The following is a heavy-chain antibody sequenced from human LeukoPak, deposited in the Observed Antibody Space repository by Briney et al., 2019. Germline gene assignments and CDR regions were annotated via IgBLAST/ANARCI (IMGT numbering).Heavy chain of an antibody. J-gene: IGHJ4*02. V-gene: IGHV4-39*01. D-gene: IGHD3-10*01. CDR1: GGSISSGSYY. CDR3: ATGSGSYYNVDYFDY. Sequence: SQTLSLTCTVSGGSISSGSYYWGWIRQPPGKGLEWIGSIYYSGGIYYNPSLKSRVTISADTSKYQFSLRLSSATAADTAVYYCATGSGSYYNVDYFDYWGQGTLVTVSS. CDR2: IYYSGGI.